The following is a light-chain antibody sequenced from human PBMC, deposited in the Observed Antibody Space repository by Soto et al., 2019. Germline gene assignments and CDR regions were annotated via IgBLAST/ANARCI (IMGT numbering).Light chain of an antibody. CDR1: QTGNNNY. V-gene: IGKV3-20*01. CDR3: QHYGYSQWT. Sequence: IVLTQSPGTLSLSPGERATLSCRASQTGNNNYLAWYQHKSGQAPRLLIYGVYTRASGIPDRFSGSGSGKEFTRTITRLEPEDSAVYFCQHYGYSQWTFGQGTKVEIK. J-gene: IGKJ1*01. CDR2: GVY.